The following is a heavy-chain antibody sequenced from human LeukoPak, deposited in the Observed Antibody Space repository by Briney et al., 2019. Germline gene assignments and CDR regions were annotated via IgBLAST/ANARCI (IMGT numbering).Heavy chain of an antibody. CDR2: ISYDGSNK. CDR3: AKAGIAVAGTAFDY. J-gene: IGHJ4*02. D-gene: IGHD6-19*01. CDR1: GFTFSSYG. Sequence: PGGSLRLSCAASGFTFSSYGMHWVRQAPGKGLEWVAVISYDGSNKYYADSVKGRFTISRDNSKNTLYLQMNSLRAEDTAVYYCAKAGIAVAGTAFDYWGQGTLVTVSS. V-gene: IGHV3-30*18.